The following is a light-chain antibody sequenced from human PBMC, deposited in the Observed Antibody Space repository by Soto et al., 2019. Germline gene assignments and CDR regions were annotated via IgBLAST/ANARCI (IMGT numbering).Light chain of an antibody. CDR2: GNS. J-gene: IGLJ1*01. CDR1: SSNIGAGYD. Sequence: QSVVTQPPSGSGAPGQRVTISCTGSSSNIGAGYDVHWYQQLPGTAPKLLIYGNSNRPSGVPDRFSGSKSGTSASLAITGLQAEDESDYYCQSYDSSLSGLWVFGTGTKLTVL. CDR3: QSYDSSLSGLWV. V-gene: IGLV1-40*01.